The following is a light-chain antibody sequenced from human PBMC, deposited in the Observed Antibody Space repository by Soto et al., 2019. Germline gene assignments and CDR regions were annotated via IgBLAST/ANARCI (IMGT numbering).Light chain of an antibody. Sequence: QSVLTQPPSVSGAPGQRVTISCTGSSSDIGAGFDVHWYQHLPGTAPKLLIYGNTNRPSGVPGLFSGSKSGNSASLVITGVYAEEDADYYCQSYENSRTGFYVFGTGTKLTVL. CDR2: GNT. CDR3: QSYENSRTGFYV. CDR1: SSDIGAGFD. J-gene: IGLJ1*01. V-gene: IGLV1-40*01.